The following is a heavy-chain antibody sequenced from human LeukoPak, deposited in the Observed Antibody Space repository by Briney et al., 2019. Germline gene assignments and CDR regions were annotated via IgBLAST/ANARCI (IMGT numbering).Heavy chain of an antibody. CDR2: INHSGST. D-gene: IGHD6-19*01. V-gene: IGHV4-34*01. J-gene: IGHJ3*02. CDR3: ARLGSVEDAFDI. Sequence: SETLSLTCAVYGGSFSGYYWSWIRQPPGKGLEWIGEINHSGSTNYNPSLKSRVTISVDTSKNQFSLKLSSVTAADTAVYYCARLGSVEDAFDIWGQGTMATVSS. CDR1: GGSFSGYY.